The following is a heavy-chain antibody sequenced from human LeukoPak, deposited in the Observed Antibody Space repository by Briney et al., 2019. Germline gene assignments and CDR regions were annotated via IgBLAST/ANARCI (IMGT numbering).Heavy chain of an antibody. J-gene: IGHJ4*02. D-gene: IGHD3-16*02. Sequence: SETLSLTCTVSGGSISSSSYYWGWIRQPPGKGLEWIGSIYYSGSTYYNPSLKSRVTISVDTSKNQFSLKLSSVTAADTAVYYCARHQQSYQTPFDYWGQGTLVTVSS. CDR3: ARHQQSYQTPFDY. CDR1: GGSISSSSYY. V-gene: IGHV4-39*01. CDR2: IYYSGST.